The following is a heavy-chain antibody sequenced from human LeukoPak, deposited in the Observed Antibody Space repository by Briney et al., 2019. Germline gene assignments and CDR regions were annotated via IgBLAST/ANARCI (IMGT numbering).Heavy chain of an antibody. D-gene: IGHD2-2*01. V-gene: IGHV4-31*03. Sequence: PSQTLSLTCTVSGGSISSGGYYWSWIRQHPEKGLEWIGYIYYGGSTYYNPSLKSRVTISVDTSKNQFSLKLSSVTAADTAVYYCARGGYCSSTSCPNWFDPWGQGTLVTVSS. CDR1: GGSISSGGYY. J-gene: IGHJ5*02. CDR2: IYYGGST. CDR3: ARGGYCSSTSCPNWFDP.